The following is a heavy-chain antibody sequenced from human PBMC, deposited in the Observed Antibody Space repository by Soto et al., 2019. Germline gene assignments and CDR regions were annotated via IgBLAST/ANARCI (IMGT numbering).Heavy chain of an antibody. CDR2: ISAYNGNT. CDR3: ATSDGVNVIPFDY. CDR1: CFTLFYHR. J-gene: IGHJ4*02. D-gene: IGHD3-16*02. Sequence: GSVKGSLQASCFTLFYHRLRRVGPAPGQGLEWMGWISAYNGNTNYAQKLQGRVTMTTDTSTSTAYMELRSLRSDDTAVYYCATSDGVNVIPFDYWGQGTLVTVSS. V-gene: IGHV1-18*01.